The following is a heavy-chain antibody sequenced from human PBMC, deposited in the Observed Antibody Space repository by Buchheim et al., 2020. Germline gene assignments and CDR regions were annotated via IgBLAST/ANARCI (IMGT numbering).Heavy chain of an antibody. Sequence: QVQLQQWGAGLLKPSETLSLTCAVYGGSFSGYYWSWIRQPPGKGLEWIGEINHSGSTNYNPSLKSRVTTSVDTSKNQFSLKLSSVTAADTAVYYCARVLRWSSMYYFDYWGQGTL. CDR1: GGSFSGYY. CDR3: ARVLRWSSMYYFDY. D-gene: IGHD4-23*01. J-gene: IGHJ4*02. CDR2: INHSGST. V-gene: IGHV4-34*01.